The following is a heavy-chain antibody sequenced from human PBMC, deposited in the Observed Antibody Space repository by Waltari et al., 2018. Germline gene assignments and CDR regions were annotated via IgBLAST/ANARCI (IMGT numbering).Heavy chain of an antibody. CDR1: GFTYSMYW. CDR2: SNGDGSST. Sequence: EVQLVESGGGLVQPGGSLRLSCAASGFTYSMYWMHWVRQAPGKGLVWVSLSNGDGSSTSYADSVKGRFTISKDNAKNTVYLQMNSLRAEDTAKYYCARGARRTTVTTGWWYFDLWGRGTLVTVSS. J-gene: IGHJ2*01. CDR3: ARGARRTTVTTGWWYFDL. D-gene: IGHD4-17*01. V-gene: IGHV3-74*01.